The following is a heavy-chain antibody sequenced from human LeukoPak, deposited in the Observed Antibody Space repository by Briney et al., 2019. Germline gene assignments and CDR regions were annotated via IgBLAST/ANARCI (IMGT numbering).Heavy chain of an antibody. J-gene: IGHJ4*02. V-gene: IGHV1-2*02. Sequence: ASVKVSCKASGYTFTGYYMHWVRQAPGQGLEWMGWINPNSGGTNYAQKFQGRVTMTRDTSISTAYMELSRLRSDDTAVYYCARAQYGSGSYQNDYWGQGTLVTVSS. CDR3: ARAQYGSGSYQNDY. CDR2: INPNSGGT. CDR1: GYTFTGYY. D-gene: IGHD3-10*01.